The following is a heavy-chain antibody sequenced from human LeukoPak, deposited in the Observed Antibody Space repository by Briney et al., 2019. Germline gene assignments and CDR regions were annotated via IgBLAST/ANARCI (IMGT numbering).Heavy chain of an antibody. D-gene: IGHD2-15*01. CDR1: GYTFTNFY. Sequence: GASVKVSCKTSGYTFTNFYMHWVRQAPGQGLEWMGGIIPIFGTANYAQKFQGRVTITADESTSTAYMELSSLRSEDTAVYYCARDSVVGQGFDPWGQGTRVTVPP. CDR2: IIPIFGTA. J-gene: IGHJ5*02. V-gene: IGHV1-69*13. CDR3: ARDSVVGQGFDP.